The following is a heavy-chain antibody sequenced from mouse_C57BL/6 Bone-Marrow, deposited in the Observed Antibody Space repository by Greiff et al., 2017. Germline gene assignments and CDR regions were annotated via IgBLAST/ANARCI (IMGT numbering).Heavy chain of an antibody. V-gene: IGHV3-8*01. D-gene: IGHD6-1*01. Sequence: EVQLQESGPGLAKPSQTLSLPCSVTGYSITSDYWNWFRKFPGNKLEYMGYISYSGSTYYKPSLKSRISITRDTSKNQYYLQLNSVTTEDTATYYCAKANHGNAMDYWGQGTSVTVSS. CDR2: ISYSGST. J-gene: IGHJ4*01. CDR3: AKANHGNAMDY. CDR1: GYSITSDY.